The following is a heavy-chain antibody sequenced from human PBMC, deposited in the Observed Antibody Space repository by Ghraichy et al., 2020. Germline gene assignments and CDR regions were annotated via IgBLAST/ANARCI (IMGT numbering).Heavy chain of an antibody. CDR2: VVDTGEET. Sequence: GESLNISCAASGFIFKNYAMNWLRRAPGKGLEWVSAVVDTGEETYYADSVRGRFTISRDNSKNTLYLHLNNLRAEDTALYYCARNRGARYTGWFESWGQGTLVTVSS. CDR1: GFIFKNYA. J-gene: IGHJ5*01. CDR3: ARNRGARYTGWFES. V-gene: IGHV3-23*01. D-gene: IGHD1-14*01.